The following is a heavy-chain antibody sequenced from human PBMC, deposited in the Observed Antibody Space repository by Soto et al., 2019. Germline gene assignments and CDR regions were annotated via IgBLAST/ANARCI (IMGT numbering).Heavy chain of an antibody. CDR2: IYYSGST. CDR1: GGSVSSGSYY. CDR3: ARDDNFDY. V-gene: IGHV4-61*01. J-gene: IGHJ4*02. Sequence: SETLSLTCTVSGGSVSSGSYYWSWIRQPPGKGLEWIGYIYYSGSTSYNPSLKSRVTISVDTSKNQFSLKLSSVTAADTAVYYCARDDNFDYWGQGTLVTVSS.